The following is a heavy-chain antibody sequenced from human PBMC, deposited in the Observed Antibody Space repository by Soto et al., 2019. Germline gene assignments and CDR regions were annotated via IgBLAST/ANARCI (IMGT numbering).Heavy chain of an antibody. J-gene: IGHJ4*02. Sequence: QVQLVQSGAEVKKPGASVKVSCKASGYTFTSYDINWVRQATGQGLEWMGWMNHNSGNTGYAQKFQGRVTMTRNTSISTAYMELSSLRSEDTAVYYCARGRYYDFWSCYHGGDGYWGQGTLVTVSS. CDR1: GYTFTSYD. V-gene: IGHV1-8*01. CDR3: ARGRYYDFWSCYHGGDGY. CDR2: MNHNSGNT. D-gene: IGHD3-3*01.